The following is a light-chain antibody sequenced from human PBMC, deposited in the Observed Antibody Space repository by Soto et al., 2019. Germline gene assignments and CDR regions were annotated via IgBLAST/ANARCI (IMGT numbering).Light chain of an antibody. CDR2: RDN. V-gene: IGLV1-44*01. J-gene: IGLJ2*01. CDR1: SSNIGSNT. CDR3: AAWDDSLKGVV. Sequence: QSVLTQPPSASGTPGQRVTISSSGSSSNIGSNTVNWYQQLPGTAPKLLIYRDNQRPSGVPDRFSGSKSGTSASLAISGLLSEDEADYYCAAWDDSLKGVVFGGGTKLTVL.